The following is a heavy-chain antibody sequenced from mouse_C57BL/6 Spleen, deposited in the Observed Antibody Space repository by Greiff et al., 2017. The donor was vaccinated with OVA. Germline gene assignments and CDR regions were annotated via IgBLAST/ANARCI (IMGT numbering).Heavy chain of an antibody. Sequence: QVQLQQSGSELVKPGASVKLSCKASGYTFTEYTIHWVKQRSGQGLEWIGWFYPGSGSTNYNEKFKSKATLTVDTSSSTAYMQLSSLTSEDSAVYYCARDYGSSYWYFDVWGTGTTVTVSS. D-gene: IGHD1-1*01. V-gene: IGHV1-62-2*01. CDR3: ARDYGSSYWYFDV. CDR2: FYPGSGST. CDR1: GYTFTEYT. J-gene: IGHJ1*03.